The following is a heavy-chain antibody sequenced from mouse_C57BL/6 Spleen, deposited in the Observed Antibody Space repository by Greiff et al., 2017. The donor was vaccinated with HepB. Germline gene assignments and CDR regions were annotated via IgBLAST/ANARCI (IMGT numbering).Heavy chain of an antibody. CDR1: GYNINDYY. V-gene: IGHV14-2*01. CDR3: ARDGRSYGFAY. Sequence: VQLQQSGAELVKPGASVKLSCTASGYNINDYYMHWVKQRPEQGLEWIGRIDPADGETKYDPKFQGKATITADTSSNTAYLQLSSLTSEDTAVYYCARDGRSYGFAYWGQGTLVTVSA. CDR2: IDPADGET. D-gene: IGHD1-1*01. J-gene: IGHJ3*01.